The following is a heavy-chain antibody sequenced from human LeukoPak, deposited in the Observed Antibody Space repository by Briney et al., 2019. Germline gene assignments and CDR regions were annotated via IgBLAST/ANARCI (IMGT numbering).Heavy chain of an antibody. CDR1: GDSISSYY. CDR2: IYYSGST. V-gene: IGHV4-59*01. J-gene: IGHJ5*01. Sequence: SETLSLTCTVSGDSISSYYWSWIRQSPGKGLEWIGYIYYSGSTNYNPSFKSRVTISVDTSKNQFSLKLSSVTAADTAVYYCARDSGTTGEVKFDSWGQGTLVTVSS. D-gene: IGHD3-10*01. CDR3: ARDSGTTGEVKFDS.